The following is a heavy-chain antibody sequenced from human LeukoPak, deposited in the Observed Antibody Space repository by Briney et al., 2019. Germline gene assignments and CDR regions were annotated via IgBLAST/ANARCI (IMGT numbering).Heavy chain of an antibody. D-gene: IGHD4-17*01. CDR3: AKRIIEARENGDSNWLDP. Sequence: PSETLSLTCTVSGDSITNSYWNWIRQPPGRGLEWIGRISYGGSTNYNPSLKSRVIISRDTSKNQISLELTSVTAADTAIYYCAKRIIEARENGDSNWLDPWGQGTLVTVSS. V-gene: IGHV4-59*08. CDR2: ISYGGST. J-gene: IGHJ5*01. CDR1: GDSITNSY.